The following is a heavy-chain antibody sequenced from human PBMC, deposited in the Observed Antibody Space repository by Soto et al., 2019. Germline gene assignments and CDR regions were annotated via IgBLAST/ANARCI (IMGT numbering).Heavy chain of an antibody. CDR3: AREAV. CDR2: IKQDGSEQ. J-gene: IGHJ6*02. CDR1: GFTFSGYW. Sequence: EVQLVESGGGLVLPGGSLRLSCAASGFTFSGYWMSWVRQAPGKGLEWVANIKQDGSEQFYVDSVKGRFTISRDNAKNSLYLQMNSLRAEDTAVYYCAREAVWGQGTTVTVSS. V-gene: IGHV3-7*05.